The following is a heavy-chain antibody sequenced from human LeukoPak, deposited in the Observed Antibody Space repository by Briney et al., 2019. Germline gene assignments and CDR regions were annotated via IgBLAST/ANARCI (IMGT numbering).Heavy chain of an antibody. D-gene: IGHD5-18*01. Sequence: GGSLRLSCAASGFTFSSYSMNWVRQAPGKGLEWGSSISSSSSYIYYADSVKGRFTISRDNAKNSLYLQMNSLRAEDTAVYYCARERGYSYGYSDYWGQGTLVTVSS. V-gene: IGHV3-21*01. CDR3: ARERGYSYGYSDY. J-gene: IGHJ4*02. CDR2: ISSSSSYI. CDR1: GFTFSSYS.